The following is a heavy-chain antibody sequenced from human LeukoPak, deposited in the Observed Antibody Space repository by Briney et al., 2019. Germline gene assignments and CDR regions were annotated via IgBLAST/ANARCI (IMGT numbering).Heavy chain of an antibody. CDR3: ARDRVLRYFDWLLLGDYFDY. Sequence: ASVKVSCKASGYTFTSYGISWVRQAPGQGLEWMGWISAYNGNTNYAQKLQGRVTMTTDTSTSTAYMELRSLRSDDTAVYYCARDRVLRYFDWLLLGDYFDYWGQGTLVTVPS. D-gene: IGHD3-9*01. CDR1: GYTFTSYG. J-gene: IGHJ4*02. CDR2: ISAYNGNT. V-gene: IGHV1-18*01.